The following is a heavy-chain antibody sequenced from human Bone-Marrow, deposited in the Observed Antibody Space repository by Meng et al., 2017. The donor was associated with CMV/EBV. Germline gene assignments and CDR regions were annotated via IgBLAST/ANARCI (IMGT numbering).Heavy chain of an antibody. J-gene: IGHJ4*02. CDR2: IYYSGST. V-gene: IGHV4-61*01. CDR3: ARVPRGIRYFDWLLFEY. D-gene: IGHD3-9*01. CDR1: GGSVSSGSYY. Sequence: GSLRLSCTVSGGSVSSGSYYWSWIRQPPGKGLEWIGYIYYSGSTNYNPSLKSRVTISVDTSKNQFSLKLSSVTAADTAVYYCARVPRGIRYFDWLLFEYWGQGTLVTVSS.